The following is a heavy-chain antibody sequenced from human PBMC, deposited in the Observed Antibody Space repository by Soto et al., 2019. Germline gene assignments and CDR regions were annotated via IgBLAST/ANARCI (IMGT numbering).Heavy chain of an antibody. Sequence: GASVKVSCKASGGTFSSYAISWVRQAPGQGLEWMGGIIPIFGTANYAQKFQGRVTITADESTSTAYMELSSLRSEDTAVYYCARESVDGSGIQNRKKTHVLEETYYYYGMDVWGQGTTVTVSS. CDR2: IIPIFGTA. CDR3: ARESVDGSGIQNRKKTHVLEETYYYYGMDV. D-gene: IGHD3-10*01. V-gene: IGHV1-69*13. CDR1: GGTFSSYA. J-gene: IGHJ6*02.